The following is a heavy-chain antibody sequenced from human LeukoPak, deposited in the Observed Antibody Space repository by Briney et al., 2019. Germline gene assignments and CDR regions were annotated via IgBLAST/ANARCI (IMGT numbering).Heavy chain of an antibody. CDR2: IYYSGST. V-gene: IGHV4-39*07. J-gene: IGHJ4*02. D-gene: IGHD6-13*01. Sequence: SETLSLTCTVSGGSISSSSYYWGWIRQPPGKGLEWIGSIYYSGSTYYNPSLKSRVTISVDTSKNQFSLKLSSVTAADTAVYYCARVGSGSSWPNWGQGTLVTVSS. CDR3: ARVGSGSSWPN. CDR1: GGSISSSSYY.